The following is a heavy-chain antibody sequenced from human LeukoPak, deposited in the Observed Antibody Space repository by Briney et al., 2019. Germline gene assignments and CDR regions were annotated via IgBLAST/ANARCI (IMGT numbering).Heavy chain of an antibody. CDR2: FDPEDGET. CDR1: GYTLTELS. D-gene: IGHD6-13*01. V-gene: IGHV1-24*01. CDR3: ATGGSAPGYSSS. Sequence: ASVKVSCKVSGYTLTELSMHWVRQAPGKGLEWMGGFDPEDGETIYAQKFQGRVTMTEDTSTDTAYMELSSLRSEDTAVYYCATGGSAPGYSSSWGQGTLVTVSS. J-gene: IGHJ4*02.